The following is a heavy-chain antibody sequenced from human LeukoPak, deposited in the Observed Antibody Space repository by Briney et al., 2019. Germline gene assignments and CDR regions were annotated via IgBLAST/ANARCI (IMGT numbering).Heavy chain of an antibody. D-gene: IGHD6-13*01. CDR3: ASHSSSWYGFDY. Sequence: GGSLRLSCAASGFTVSSNHMSWVRQGPGKGLEWVSVIYSGGSTYYADSVKGRFTISRDNSKNTLYLQMNSLRAEDTAVYYCASHSSSWYGFDYWGQGTLVTVSS. V-gene: IGHV3-53*01. CDR2: IYSGGST. CDR1: GFTVSSNH. J-gene: IGHJ4*02.